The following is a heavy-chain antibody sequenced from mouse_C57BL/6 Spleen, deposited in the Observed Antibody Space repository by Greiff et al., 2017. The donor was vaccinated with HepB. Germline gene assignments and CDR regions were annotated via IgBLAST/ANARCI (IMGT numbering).Heavy chain of an antibody. V-gene: IGHV1-18*01. CDR2: INPNNGGT. CDR1: GYTFTDYN. J-gene: IGHJ2*01. D-gene: IGHD3-1*01. Sequence: EVQLQQSGPELVKPGASVKIPCKASGYTFTDYNMDWVKQSHGKSLEWIGDINPNNGGTIYNQKFKGKATLTVDKSSSTAYMELRSLTSEDTAVYYGARRGYEDYFDYWGQGTTLTVSS. CDR3: ARRGYEDYFDY.